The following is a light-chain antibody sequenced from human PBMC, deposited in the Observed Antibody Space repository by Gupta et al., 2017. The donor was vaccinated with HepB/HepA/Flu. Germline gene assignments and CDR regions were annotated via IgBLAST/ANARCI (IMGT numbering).Light chain of an antibody. J-gene: IGLJ1*01. Sequence: QSVLTQPPSASVPPGQRVTISCSGSSSNIGSNYVSWYQQFPGTAPNLLIYRNNQRPSGVPDRFSGSKYGTTASVAISGLRADDEADYYCATWDDSMSGYVFGNGTNVTVL. V-gene: IGLV1-47*01. CDR2: RNN. CDR1: SSNIGSNY. CDR3: ATWDDSMSGYV.